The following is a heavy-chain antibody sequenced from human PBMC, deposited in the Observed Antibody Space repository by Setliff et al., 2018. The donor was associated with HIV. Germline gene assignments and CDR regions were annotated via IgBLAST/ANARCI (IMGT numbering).Heavy chain of an antibody. V-gene: IGHV4-39*07. CDR3: ARRSDWFDP. CDR1: GGSISSSSYY. J-gene: IGHJ5*02. Sequence: SETLSLTCTVSGGSISSSSYYWGWIRQPPGKGLEWIGSIYYSGSTYYNPSLKSRVAISVDTSKNQFSLKLASVTAADTAVYFCARRSDWFDPWGQGTLVTVSS. CDR2: IYYSGST.